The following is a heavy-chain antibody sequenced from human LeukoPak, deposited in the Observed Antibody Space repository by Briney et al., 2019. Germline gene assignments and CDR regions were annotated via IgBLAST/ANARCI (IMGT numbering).Heavy chain of an antibody. CDR2: INHSGST. CDR1: GGSFSGYY. V-gene: IGHV4-34*01. CDR3: ARHPSPWGSLSAFDI. J-gene: IGHJ3*02. D-gene: IGHD3-16*01. Sequence: KPSETLSLTCAVYGGSFSGYYWSWIRQPPGKGLEWIGEINHSGSTNYNPSLKSRVTISVDTSKNQFSLKLSSVTAADTAVYYCARHPSPWGSLSAFDIWGQGTMVTVSS.